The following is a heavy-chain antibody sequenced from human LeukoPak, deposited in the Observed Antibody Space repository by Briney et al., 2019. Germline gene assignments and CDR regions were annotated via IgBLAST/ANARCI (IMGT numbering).Heavy chain of an antibody. J-gene: IGHJ4*02. CDR2: ISSSSSYI. D-gene: IGHD6-13*01. CDR3: ATGIAAAGTVY. CDR1: GFTFSSYS. V-gene: IGHV3-21*01. Sequence: GGSLRLSCAASGFTFSSYSMNWVRQAPRKGLEWVSSISSSSSYIYYADSVKGRFTISRDNAKNSLYLQMNSLRAEDTAVYYCATGIAAAGTVYWGQGTLVTVSS.